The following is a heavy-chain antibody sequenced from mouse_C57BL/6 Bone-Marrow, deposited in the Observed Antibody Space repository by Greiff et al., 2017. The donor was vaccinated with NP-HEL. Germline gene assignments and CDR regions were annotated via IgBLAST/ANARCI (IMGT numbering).Heavy chain of an antibody. CDR2: IWSGGST. V-gene: IGHV2-2*01. CDR1: GFSLTSYG. D-gene: IGHD1-1*01. CDR3: ARGDYYGSPWFAY. J-gene: IGHJ3*01. Sequence: VQLKESGPGLVQPSQSLSITCTVSGFSLTSYGVHWVRQSPGKGLEWLGVIWSGGSTDYNAAFISRLSISKDNSKSQVFFKMNSLQADDTAIYYCARGDYYGSPWFAYWGQGTLVTVSA.